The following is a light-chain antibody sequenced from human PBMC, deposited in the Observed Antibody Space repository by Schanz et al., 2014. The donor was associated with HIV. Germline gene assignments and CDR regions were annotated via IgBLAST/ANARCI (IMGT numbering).Light chain of an antibody. J-gene: IGKJ1*01. CDR1: QTVSRF. CDR3: LQYHAYPWT. CDR2: TAS. Sequence: DIQMTQSPSSLSASVGDRVTISCRASQTVSRFLNWYQQKPGKAPKLLMYTASSLQSGVPSRFSGSGSGTDFTLTISSLQPDDYATYYCLQYHAYPWTFGQGTNVDVK. V-gene: IGKV1-39*01.